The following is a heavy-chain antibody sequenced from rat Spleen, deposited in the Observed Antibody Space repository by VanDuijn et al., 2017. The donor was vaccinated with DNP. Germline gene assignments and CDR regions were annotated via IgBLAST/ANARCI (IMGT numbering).Heavy chain of an antibody. CDR2: IIYDGSRT. J-gene: IGHJ2*01. D-gene: IGHD1-3*01. CDR1: GFTFSDYN. V-gene: IGHV5S10*01. Sequence: EVQLVESGGGLVQPGRSLKLSCAASGFTFSDYNMAWVRQAPKKGLEWVATIIYDGSRTYYRDSVKGRFTISRDNAKSTLYLQMDSLRSEDTATYYCARHGTTVATFDYWGQGVMVTVSS. CDR3: ARHGTTVATFDY.